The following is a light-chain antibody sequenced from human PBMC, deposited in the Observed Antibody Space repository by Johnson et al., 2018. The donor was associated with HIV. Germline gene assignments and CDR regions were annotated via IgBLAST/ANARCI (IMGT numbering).Light chain of an antibody. V-gene: IGLV1-51*01. CDR1: SSNIGNNY. CDR3: GTWDSSLSAV. Sequence: QPVLTQPPSVSAAPGQKVTISCSGSSSNIGNNYVSWYQQLPGTAPKLLIYDNNKRPSGIPDRLSGSKSGTSATLGITGLQTGDAADYYCGTWDSSLSAVFGTGTKVTVL. J-gene: IGLJ1*01. CDR2: DNN.